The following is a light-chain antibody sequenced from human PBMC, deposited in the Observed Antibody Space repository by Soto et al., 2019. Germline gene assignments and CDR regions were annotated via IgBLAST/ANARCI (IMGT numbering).Light chain of an antibody. V-gene: IGKV3-20*01. CDR3: QQYVGTSIT. Sequence: EITLTQSPDTLSLSPGERATLSCRASQNVINNYLAWYQQKPGQAPSLLIYGASSRASGIADRFSGSGSGTTFTLTITRLEPEDSAVYYCQQYVGTSITFGQGTRLQIK. CDR2: GAS. CDR1: QNVINNY. J-gene: IGKJ5*01.